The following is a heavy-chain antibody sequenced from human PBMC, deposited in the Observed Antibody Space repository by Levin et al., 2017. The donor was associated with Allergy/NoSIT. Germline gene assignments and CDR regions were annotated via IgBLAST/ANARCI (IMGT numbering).Heavy chain of an antibody. V-gene: IGHV1-18*01. D-gene: IGHD6-19*01. CDR3: ARDLGTGWYDNAFEI. Sequence: GESLKISCKASGYTFRVYGIIWVRQAPGEGLEWLGWISPNNCHTKVSHKVQGRVTLTTDASTTTAYLDIRSLTSDDTAVYYCARDLGTGWYDNAFEIWGQGTLVSVSS. CDR1: GYTFRVYG. CDR2: ISPNNCHT. J-gene: IGHJ3*02.